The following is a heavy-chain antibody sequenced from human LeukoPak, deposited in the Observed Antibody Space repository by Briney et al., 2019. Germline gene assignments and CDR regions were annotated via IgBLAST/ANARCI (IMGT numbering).Heavy chain of an antibody. CDR1: GGSTSSSSYY. CDR3: ARSGPNRQGHYWDILEWLPNPPDY. V-gene: IGHV4-39*01. J-gene: IGHJ4*02. CDR2: IYYSGST. D-gene: IGHD3-3*01. Sequence: SETLSLTCTVSGGSTSSSSYYLGWIRQPPGKGLEWIVSIYYSGSTYYNPSLKSRVTISVDTSKNQFSLKLSSVTAADTAVYYCARSGPNRQGHYWDILEWLPNPPDYWGQGTLVTVSS.